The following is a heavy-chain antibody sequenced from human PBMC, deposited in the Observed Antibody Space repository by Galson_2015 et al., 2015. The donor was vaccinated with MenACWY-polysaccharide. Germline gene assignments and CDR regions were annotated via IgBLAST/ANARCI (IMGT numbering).Heavy chain of an antibody. J-gene: IGHJ4*02. D-gene: IGHD3-16*02. CDR3: AKLGGVIVAPFDY. CDR2: ISGSGGST. Sequence: SLRLSCAASGFTFSSYAMSWVRQAPGKGLEWVSAISGSGGSTYYADSVKGRFTISRDSSKNTLYLQMNGLRAEDTAVYYCAKLGGVIVAPFDYWGQGTLVTVSS. V-gene: IGHV3-23*01. CDR1: GFTFSSYA.